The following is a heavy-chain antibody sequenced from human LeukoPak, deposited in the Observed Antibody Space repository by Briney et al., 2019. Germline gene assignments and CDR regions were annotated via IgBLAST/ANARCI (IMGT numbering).Heavy chain of an antibody. V-gene: IGHV3-73*01. CDR1: GVTFSGSA. Sequence: GGSLRLSCAASGVTFSGSAMHWVRQASGEGLEWVGRIRSKANSYATAYAASVKGRFTISRDDSKNTAYLQMNSLKTEDTAVYYCTSGYSSSRWYYYMDVWGKGTTVTVSS. J-gene: IGHJ6*03. CDR2: IRSKANSYAT. CDR3: TSGYSSSRWYYYMDV. D-gene: IGHD6-13*01.